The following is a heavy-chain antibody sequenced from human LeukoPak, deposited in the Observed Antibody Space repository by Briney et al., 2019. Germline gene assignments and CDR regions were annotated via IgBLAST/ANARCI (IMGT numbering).Heavy chain of an antibody. J-gene: IGHJ6*02. CDR2: LNEDGGYT. D-gene: IGHD2-15*01. CDR3: AKVEGYCSGGSCYEADYYGMDV. V-gene: IGHV3-23*01. Sequence: GGSLRLSCAASGFTFSIYAMSWVRQAPGKGLAWASGLNEDGGYTYYADSVKGRFTISRDNSKNTLYLQMNSLRAEDTAVYYCAKVEGYCSGGSCYEADYYGMDVWGQGTTVTVSS. CDR1: GFTFSIYA.